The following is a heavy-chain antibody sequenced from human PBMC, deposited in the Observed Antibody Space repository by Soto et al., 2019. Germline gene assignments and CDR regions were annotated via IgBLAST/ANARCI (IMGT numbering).Heavy chain of an antibody. CDR1: GFTFSSYA. CDR2: ISGSGGST. CDR3: ARVRQYDSPEYYYFDL. D-gene: IGHD3-22*01. V-gene: IGHV3-23*01. Sequence: EVQLLESGGGLVQPGGSLRLSCAASGFTFSSYAMSWVRQAPGKGLEWVSAISGSGGSTYYADSVKGRFTISRDNSKNTLYLQMNSLRAEDTAVYFCARVRQYDSPEYYYFDLWGQGTLVTVSS. J-gene: IGHJ4*02.